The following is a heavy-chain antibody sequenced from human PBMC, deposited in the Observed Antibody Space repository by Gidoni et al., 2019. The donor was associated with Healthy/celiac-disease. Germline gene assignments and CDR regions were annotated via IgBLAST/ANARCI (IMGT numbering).Heavy chain of an antibody. D-gene: IGHD6-19*01. CDR3: ARDSGSGWYTFDY. J-gene: IGHJ4*02. Sequence: CPASGFTFSSYWMSWVRRAPGKGLELVANIKQDGSEKYYVDAVKGRFTISRDNAKNSLYLQMTSLRADDTAVYYCARDSGSGWYTFDYWGQGTLVTVSS. CDR2: IKQDGSEK. CDR1: GFTFSSYW. V-gene: IGHV3-7*03.